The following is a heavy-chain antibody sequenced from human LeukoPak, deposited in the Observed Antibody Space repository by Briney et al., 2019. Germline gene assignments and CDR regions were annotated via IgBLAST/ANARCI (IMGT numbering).Heavy chain of an antibody. V-gene: IGHV1-69*13. J-gene: IGHJ4*02. CDR3: ARVPEGYFDWLLYFDY. CDR1: GGTFSSYA. CDR2: IIPIFGTA. D-gene: IGHD3-9*01. Sequence: SVKVSCKASGGTFSSYAISWVRQAPGQGLEWMGGIIPIFGTANYAQKFQGRVTITADESTSTAYMQLSSLRSEDTAVYYCARVPEGYFDWLLYFDYWGQGTLVTVSS.